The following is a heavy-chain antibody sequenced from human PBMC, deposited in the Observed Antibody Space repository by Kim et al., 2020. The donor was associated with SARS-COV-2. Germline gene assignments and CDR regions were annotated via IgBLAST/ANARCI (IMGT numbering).Heavy chain of an antibody. D-gene: IGHD3-3*01. V-gene: IGHV3-74*01. CDR3: ARDLRRGITIFGVVRTDYYYYGMDV. J-gene: IGHJ6*02. Sequence: GGSLRLSCAASGFTFSSYWMHWVRQAPGKGLVWVSRINSDGSSTSYADSVKGRFTISRDNAKNTLYLQMNSLRAEDTAVYYCARDLRRGITIFGVVRTDYYYYGMDVWGQGTTVTVSS. CDR1: GFTFSSYW. CDR2: INSDGSST.